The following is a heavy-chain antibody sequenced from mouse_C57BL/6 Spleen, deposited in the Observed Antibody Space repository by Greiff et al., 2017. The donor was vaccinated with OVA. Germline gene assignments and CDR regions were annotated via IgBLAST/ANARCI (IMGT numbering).Heavy chain of an antibody. CDR2: INPRNGGT. CDR1: GYTFTSYW. D-gene: IGHD1-1*01. J-gene: IGHJ4*01. CDR3: ARWGLLRGGNYAMDY. Sequence: QVQLQQSGTELVKPGASVKLSCKASGYTFTSYWMNWVKQRPGQGLEWIGNINPRNGGTNYNEKFKSKAKLTVDKSSITAYMQLSSLTSEDSAVYYCARWGLLRGGNYAMDYWGQGTSVTVSS. V-gene: IGHV1-53*01.